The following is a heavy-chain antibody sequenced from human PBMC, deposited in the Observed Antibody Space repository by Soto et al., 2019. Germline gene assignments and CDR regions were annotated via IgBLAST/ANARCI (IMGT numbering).Heavy chain of an antibody. CDR3: ARATPRYSSSPKHFDY. CDR2: MNPNSGNT. J-gene: IGHJ4*02. CDR1: GYTFTSCD. V-gene: IGHV1-8*01. Sequence: QVQLVQSGAEVKKPGASVKVSCKASGYTFTSCDINWVRQATGQGLEWMGWMNPNSGNTGYAQKFQGRVTMTRNTSISTAYMELSSLRSEDTAVYYCARATPRYSSSPKHFDYWGQGTLVTVSS. D-gene: IGHD6-6*01.